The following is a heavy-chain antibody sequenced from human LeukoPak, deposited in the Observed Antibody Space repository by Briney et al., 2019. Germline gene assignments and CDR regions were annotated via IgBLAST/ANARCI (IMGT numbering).Heavy chain of an antibody. CDR2: IGTAGDT. J-gene: IGHJ4*02. CDR3: ARAAAGRGWIGY. Sequence: GESLKISCAASGFTFSSYDMHWVRQATGKGLEWVSAIGTAGDTYYPGSVKGRFTISRENAKNSLYLQMNSLRAGDTAVYYCARAAAGRGWIGYWGQGTLVTVSS. D-gene: IGHD6-13*01. V-gene: IGHV3-13*01. CDR1: GFTFSSYD.